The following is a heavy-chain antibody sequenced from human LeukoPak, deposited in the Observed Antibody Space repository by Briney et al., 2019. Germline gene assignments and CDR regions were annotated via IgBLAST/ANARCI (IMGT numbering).Heavy chain of an antibody. D-gene: IGHD4-11*01. V-gene: IGHV1-2*02. CDR2: INPNDGTT. CDR1: GYRFTDYY. CDR3: ARTSDYYNYYFDY. Sequence: GASVKVSCKASGYRFTDYYVHWARQAPGRGLEWMAWINPNDGTTNYAQKFQGRVTMITDTSISTAYMELSNLRSDDTAVYYCARTSDYYNYYFDYWGQGTPVTVSS. J-gene: IGHJ4*02.